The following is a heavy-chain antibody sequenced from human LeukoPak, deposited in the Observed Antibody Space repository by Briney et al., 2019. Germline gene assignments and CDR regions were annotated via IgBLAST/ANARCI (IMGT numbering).Heavy chain of an antibody. Sequence: GGSLRLSCVASGFTFSSYGMHWVRQAPGKGLEWVTFIRFDGNNKYYADSVKGRFTISRDNSKNTLYLQMNSLRAEDTAVYYCAKDPERIDAFDIWGQGTMVTVSS. J-gene: IGHJ3*02. V-gene: IGHV3-30*02. CDR3: AKDPERIDAFDI. CDR2: IRFDGNNK. D-gene: IGHD1-1*01. CDR1: GFTFSSYG.